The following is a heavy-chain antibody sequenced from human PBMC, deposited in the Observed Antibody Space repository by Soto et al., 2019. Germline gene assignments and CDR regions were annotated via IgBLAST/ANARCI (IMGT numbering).Heavy chain of an antibody. CDR1: GFPFSDYA. D-gene: IGHD6-19*01. Sequence: GGSLRLSCAASGFPFSDYAMHWLRQAPGKGLEWVAVVSHDGRNTHYADSVKGRFTISRDSSKNTASLEMTSLRAEDTAVYYCAKGGRQWLVTYDFNYWGQGALVTVSS. J-gene: IGHJ4*02. CDR2: VSHDGRNT. V-gene: IGHV3-30*18. CDR3: AKGGRQWLVTYDFNY.